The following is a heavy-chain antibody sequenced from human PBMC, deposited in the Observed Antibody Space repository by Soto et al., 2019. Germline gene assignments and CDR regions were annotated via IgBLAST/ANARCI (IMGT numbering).Heavy chain of an antibody. D-gene: IGHD6-13*01. CDR1: GFTFSTYA. V-gene: IGHV3-23*01. CDR2: ISSSGDT. CDR3: ARESTWYSGSWDRY. Sequence: LRLSCTASGFTFSTYAMSWVRQAPGKGLEWVSIISSSGDTHYADSVKGRFSISRDNSKNTLFLQMHSLRAADTAVYYCARESTWYSGSWDRYWGQGTLVTVSS. J-gene: IGHJ4*02.